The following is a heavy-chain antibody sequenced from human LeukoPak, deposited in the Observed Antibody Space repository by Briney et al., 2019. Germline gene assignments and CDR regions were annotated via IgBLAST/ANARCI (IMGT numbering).Heavy chain of an antibody. CDR3: AIHPSDSSGYFSY. V-gene: IGHV7-4-1*02. D-gene: IGHD3-22*01. J-gene: IGHJ4*02. CDR1: GYTFISCA. CDR2: IDTKTGNP. Sequence: ASVKVSCKASGYTFISCAINWVRQAPGQGLEYMGWIDTKTGNPTYAQGFTGRFDFSLDASVSTAYLQISSLKAEDTAVYYCAIHPSDSSGYFSYWGQGALVTVSS.